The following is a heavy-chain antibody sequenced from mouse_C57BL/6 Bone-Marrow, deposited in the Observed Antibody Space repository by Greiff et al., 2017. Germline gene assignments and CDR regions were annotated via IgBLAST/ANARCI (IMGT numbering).Heavy chain of an antibody. CDR2: IEPSGSNT. V-gene: IGHV1-50*01. Sequence: QVQLQQPGAELVKPGASVKLSCKASGYTFTSYWMQWVKQRPGQGLEWIGEIEPSGSNTNYNQKFKGKATLTVDTSSSTAYMQLSSLTSEDSAFYYCARGTGYLDYYDYWGQGTTLTVSS. D-gene: IGHD3-2*02. CDR3: ARGTGYLDYYDY. J-gene: IGHJ2*01. CDR1: GYTFTSYW.